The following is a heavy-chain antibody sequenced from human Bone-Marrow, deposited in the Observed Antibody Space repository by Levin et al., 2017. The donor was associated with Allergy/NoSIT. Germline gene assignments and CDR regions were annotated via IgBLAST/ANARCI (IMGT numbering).Heavy chain of an antibody. V-gene: IGHV3-15*05. J-gene: IGHJ4*02. CDR1: GLTFTNAW. D-gene: IGHD2-15*01. CDR3: CTEGCSGGGCYFNF. CDR2: IKDKIDGGVT. Sequence: PGGSLRLSCALSGLTFTNAWLSWVRQGPGEGLEWVARIKDKIDGGVTDYPAPVRGRFTISRDDSKNMIYLEMNSLRVEDTAVYYCCTEGCSGGGCYFNFWGQGSLVTVSS.